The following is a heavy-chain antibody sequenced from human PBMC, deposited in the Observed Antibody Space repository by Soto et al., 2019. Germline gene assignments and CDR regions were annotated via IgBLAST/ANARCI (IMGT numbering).Heavy chain of an antibody. Sequence: EVQLVESGGGLVQPGGSLRLSCAASGFTFSSHYMSWVRQAPGKGLEWVANVNQDGSVTYYADSLKGRFTISRDNAKNSVFLQMNSLSAEVTAVDYCARAHRVSSGCFDYWGQGSQVIVSS. CDR2: VNQDGSVT. J-gene: IGHJ4*02. CDR3: ARAHRVSSGCFDY. V-gene: IGHV3-7*01. CDR1: GFTFSSHY. D-gene: IGHD6-6*01.